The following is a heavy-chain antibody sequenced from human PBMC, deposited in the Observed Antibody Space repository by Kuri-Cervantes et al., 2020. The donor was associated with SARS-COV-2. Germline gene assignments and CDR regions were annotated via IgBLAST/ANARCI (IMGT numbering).Heavy chain of an antibody. D-gene: IGHD4-17*01. CDR1: GLTVRSNY. Sequence: GESLKISFAASGLTVRSNYMSWVRQAPGKGLEWVSVIYSGGSKYYADSVKGRFTISRDSSKNMLYLQMNSLRAEDTAVYYCARERYGDYVSPCQYYGMDVWGQGTTVTVSS. J-gene: IGHJ6*02. CDR2: IYSGGSK. V-gene: IGHV3-53*01. CDR3: ARERYGDYVSPCQYYGMDV.